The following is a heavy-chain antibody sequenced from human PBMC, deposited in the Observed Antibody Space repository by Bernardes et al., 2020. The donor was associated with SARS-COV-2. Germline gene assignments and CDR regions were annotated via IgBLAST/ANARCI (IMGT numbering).Heavy chain of an antibody. J-gene: IGHJ6*02. CDR1: GFTFSSYA. V-gene: IGHV3-30*01. D-gene: IGHD5-12*01. CDR2: ISYDGSNK. CDR3: ARDPNEWLRLRGVVYYYGMDV. Sequence: GGSLRLSCAASGFTFSSYAMHWVRQAPGKGLEWVAVISYDGSNKYYADSVKGRFTISRDNSKNTLYLQMNSLRAEDTAVYYCARDPNEWLRLRGVVYYYGMDVWGQGTTVTVSS.